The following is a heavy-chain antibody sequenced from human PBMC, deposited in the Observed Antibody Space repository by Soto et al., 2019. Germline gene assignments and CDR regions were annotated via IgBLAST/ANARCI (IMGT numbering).Heavy chain of an antibody. D-gene: IGHD3-3*01. Sequence: SQTLSLTCAISGDSVSSNSAAWNWIRQSPSRGLEWLGRTYYRSKWYNDYAVSVKSRITINPDTSKNQFSLQLNSVTPEDTAVYYCARIYDFWSGYHYYFDYWGQGTLVTVSS. CDR1: GDSVSSNSAA. CDR2: TYYRSKWYN. CDR3: ARIYDFWSGYHYYFDY. V-gene: IGHV6-1*01. J-gene: IGHJ4*02.